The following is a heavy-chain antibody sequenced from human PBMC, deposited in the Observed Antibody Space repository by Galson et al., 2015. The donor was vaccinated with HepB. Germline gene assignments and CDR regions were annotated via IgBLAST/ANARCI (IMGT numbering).Heavy chain of an antibody. Sequence: SVKVSCKASGYTFTGYYIHWVRQAPGQGLEWMGWINPNSGGVHYVQKFQGRITMASDRSISTAYMELNRLIFDDTAVYYCARDSVHVLDRENFGWFDPWGQGTLVTVSS. J-gene: IGHJ5*02. CDR1: GYTFTGYY. D-gene: IGHD3/OR15-3a*01. V-gene: IGHV1-2*02. CDR2: INPNSGGV. CDR3: ARDSVHVLDRENFGWFDP.